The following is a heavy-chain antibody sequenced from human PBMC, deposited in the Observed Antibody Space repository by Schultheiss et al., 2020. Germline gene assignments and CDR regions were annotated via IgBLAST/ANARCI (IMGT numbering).Heavy chain of an antibody. V-gene: IGHV3-23*01. D-gene: IGHD6-6*01. CDR1: GFTFSTHA. CDR3: AKRYSRSSTEDYFDY. J-gene: IGHJ4*02. CDR2: INGDGYSI. Sequence: GESLKISCAASGFTFSTHAMSWVRQAPGKGLEWVSRINGDGYSISYADSVRGRFTISRDNSKNTVHLQMNSLRVEDTAVYYCAKRYSRSSTEDYFDYWGQGTLVTVSS.